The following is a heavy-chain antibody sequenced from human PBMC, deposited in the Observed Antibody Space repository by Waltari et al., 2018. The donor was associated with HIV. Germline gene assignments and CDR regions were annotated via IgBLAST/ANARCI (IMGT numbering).Heavy chain of an antibody. D-gene: IGHD6-13*01. V-gene: IGHV3-33*01. Sequence: QVQLVESGGGVVQPGRSLTLSCAASGFTFRSYGMHWVRQAPGKGLEWVAVIWYDGSNKYYADSVKGRFTISRDNSKNTLYLQMNSLRAEDTAVYYCARDEAAAGHDYWGQGTLVTVSS. CDR2: IWYDGSNK. CDR3: ARDEAAAGHDY. J-gene: IGHJ4*02. CDR1: GFTFRSYG.